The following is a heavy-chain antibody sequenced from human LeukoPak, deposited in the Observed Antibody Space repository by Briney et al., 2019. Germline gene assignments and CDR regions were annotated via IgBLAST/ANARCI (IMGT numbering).Heavy chain of an antibody. D-gene: IGHD3-22*01. V-gene: IGHV7-4-1*02. J-gene: IGHJ5*02. Sequence: ASVKVSCKGSGYTFTRYAMNWVRQAAGQGLEWVGWINTKTGNPPYAQGFTGRLVFSLDTSVSTAYLQISSLKAEDTAVYYCAREGGNYYDSSGYRNWFDPWGQGTLVTVSS. CDR2: INTKTGNP. CDR1: GYTFTRYA. CDR3: AREGGNYYDSSGYRNWFDP.